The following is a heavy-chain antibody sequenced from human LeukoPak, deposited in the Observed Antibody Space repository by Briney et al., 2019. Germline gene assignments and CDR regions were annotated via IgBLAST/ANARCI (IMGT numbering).Heavy chain of an antibody. CDR3: AGSGGSRYYFDY. D-gene: IGHD2-15*01. CDR2: ISWNSGSI. Sequence: GRSLRLSCAASGFTFDDYAMHWVRQAPGKGLEWVSGISWNSGSIGYADSVKGRFTISRDNSKNSLYLQMNSLRTEDTALYYCAGSGGSRYYFDYWGQGILVTVSS. CDR1: GFTFDDYA. V-gene: IGHV3-9*01. J-gene: IGHJ4*02.